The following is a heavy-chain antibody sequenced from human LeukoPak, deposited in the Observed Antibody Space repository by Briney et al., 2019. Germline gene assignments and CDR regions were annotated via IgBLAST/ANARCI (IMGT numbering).Heavy chain of an antibody. V-gene: IGHV4-34*01. CDR2: IHYTGAT. J-gene: IGHJ4*02. D-gene: IGHD3-9*01. CDR3: ARGNILTGYCFDF. Sequence: PSETLSLTCAVYGGSITGYYWSWVRQTPGRGLEWVGEIHYTGATSYNPPLKSRATISTDTSKNQFSLRLSSVTAADTAVYYCARGNILTGYCFDFWGQGALVTVSS. CDR1: GGSITGYY.